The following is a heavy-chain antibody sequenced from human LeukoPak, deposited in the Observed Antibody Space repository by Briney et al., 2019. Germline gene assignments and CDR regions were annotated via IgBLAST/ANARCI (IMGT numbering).Heavy chain of an antibody. CDR2: INPNSGGT. J-gene: IGHJ5*02. Sequence: ASVKVSCKASGYTFTGYYMHWVRQAPGQGLEWMGWINPNSGGTNYAQKFQGRVTMTRDTSISTAYMELSRLRSDDTAVYYCARRDGSYYVDWFDPWGQGTLVTVSS. V-gene: IGHV1-2*02. CDR1: GYTFTGYY. CDR3: ARRDGSYYVDWFDP. D-gene: IGHD1-26*01.